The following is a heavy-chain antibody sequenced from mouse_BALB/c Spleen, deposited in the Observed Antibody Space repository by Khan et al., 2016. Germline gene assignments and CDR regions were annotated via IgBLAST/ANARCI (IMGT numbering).Heavy chain of an antibody. CDR2: IDPANGNT. CDR3: AQIYDGCYGFAY. J-gene: IGHJ3*01. D-gene: IGHD2-3*01. Sequence: VQLQQSGAELVKPGASVKLSCTASGFNIKDTYMHWVKQRPEQGLEWIGRIDPANGNTKYDPKFQGKATITADTSSNTAYLQLSSLTSEDTACYYCAQIYDGCYGFAYWGQGTLVTVSA. CDR1: GFNIKDTY. V-gene: IGHV14-3*02.